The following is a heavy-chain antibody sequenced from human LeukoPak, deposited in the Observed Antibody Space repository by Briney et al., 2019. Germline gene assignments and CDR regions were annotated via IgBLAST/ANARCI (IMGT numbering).Heavy chain of an antibody. CDR1: GYSFSNHW. V-gene: IGHV5-51*01. D-gene: IGHD4-17*01. Sequence: GESLKISCKGSGYSFSNHWIGWVRQMPGKGLEWMGIIYPGDSDTRYSPSFQGQVTISVDESINTAYLQWSSLEASDTAMYYCARQYGRPFDYWGQGTLVTVSS. CDR3: ARQYGRPFDY. CDR2: IYPGDSDT. J-gene: IGHJ4*02.